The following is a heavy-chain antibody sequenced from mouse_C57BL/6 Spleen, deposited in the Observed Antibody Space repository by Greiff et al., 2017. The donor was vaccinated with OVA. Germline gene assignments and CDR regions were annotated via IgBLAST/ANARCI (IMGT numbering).Heavy chain of an antibody. CDR3: ARTDYYGRRYFDY. Sequence: EVQLQQSGPELVKPGASVKISCKASGYSFTGYYMNWVKQSPEKSLEWIGEINPSTGGTTYNQKFKAKATLTVDKSSSTAYMQLKSLTSEDSAVYYCARTDYYGRRYFDYWGQGTTLTVSS. V-gene: IGHV1-42*01. CDR2: INPSTGGT. CDR1: GYSFTGYY. J-gene: IGHJ2*01. D-gene: IGHD1-1*01.